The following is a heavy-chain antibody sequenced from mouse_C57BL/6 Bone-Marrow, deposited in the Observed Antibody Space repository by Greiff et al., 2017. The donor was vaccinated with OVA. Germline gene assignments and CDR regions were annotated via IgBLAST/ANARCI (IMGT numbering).Heavy chain of an antibody. CDR3: ARKGSQTAHYAMDY. J-gene: IGHJ4*01. CDR2: INPNNGGT. D-gene: IGHD3-2*01. V-gene: IGHV1-18*01. CDR1: GYTFTDYN. Sequence: VQLQQSGPELVKPGASVKIPCKASGYTFTDYNMDWVKQSHGKSLEWIGDINPNNGGTIYNQKFKGKATLTVDKSSSTAYMELRSLTSEDTAVYYCARKGSQTAHYAMDYWGQGTSVTVSS.